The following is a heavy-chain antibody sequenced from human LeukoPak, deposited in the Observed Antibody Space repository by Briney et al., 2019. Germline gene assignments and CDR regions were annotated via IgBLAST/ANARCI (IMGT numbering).Heavy chain of an antibody. J-gene: IGHJ4*02. D-gene: IGHD6-19*01. Sequence: SETLSLTCTVSGGSISSYYWSWIRQPPGKGLEWIGYIYYSGSTNYNPSLKSRVTISVGTSKNQFSLKLSSVTAADTAVYYCARGIAVAGFDYWGQGTLVTVSS. V-gene: IGHV4-59*01. CDR1: GGSISSYY. CDR2: IYYSGST. CDR3: ARGIAVAGFDY.